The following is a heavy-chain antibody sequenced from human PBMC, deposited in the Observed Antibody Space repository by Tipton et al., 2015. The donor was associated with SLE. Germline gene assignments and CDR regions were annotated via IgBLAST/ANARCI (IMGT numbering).Heavy chain of an antibody. CDR2: INHSGST. J-gene: IGHJ3*01. CDR3: ARSGSAFDV. Sequence: GLVKPSETLSLTCDVYGGFLRDYFWSWIRQPPGKGLEWIGEINHSGSTYYNPSLKSRATISVDTSKNQFSLTLRSVTAADTAVYFCARSGSAFDVWGQGTVVTVSS. CDR1: GGFLRDYF. D-gene: IGHD1-14*01. V-gene: IGHV4-34*01.